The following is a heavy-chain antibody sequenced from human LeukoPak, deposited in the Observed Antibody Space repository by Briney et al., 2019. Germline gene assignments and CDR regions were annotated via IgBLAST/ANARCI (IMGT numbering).Heavy chain of an antibody. V-gene: IGHV3-53*01. J-gene: IGHJ3*02. CDR1: GFTVSSNY. D-gene: IGHD6-13*01. CDR2: IYSGGSI. CDR3: AKDYASAAAALLNHDAFDI. Sequence: GGSLRLSCAASGFTVSSNYMSWVRQAPGKGLEWVSVIYSGGSIYYADSVKGRFTISRDNSKNTLYLQMNSLRAEDTAIYYCAKDYASAAAALLNHDAFDIWGQGTMVTVSS.